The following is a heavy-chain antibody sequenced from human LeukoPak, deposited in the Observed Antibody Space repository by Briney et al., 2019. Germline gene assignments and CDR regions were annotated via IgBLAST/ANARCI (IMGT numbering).Heavy chain of an antibody. V-gene: IGHV3-23*01. Sequence: GGSLRLSCAGSGFTFSSYAMSWVRQAPGKGLEWVSAISGSGGSTYYADSVKGRFTISRDTSKSTLYLQMNSLRDEDTAVYYCAKYGSGTYYNGLYWGQGTLVTVSS. D-gene: IGHD3-10*01. CDR1: GFTFSSYA. CDR2: ISGSGGST. J-gene: IGHJ4*02. CDR3: AKYGSGTYYNGLY.